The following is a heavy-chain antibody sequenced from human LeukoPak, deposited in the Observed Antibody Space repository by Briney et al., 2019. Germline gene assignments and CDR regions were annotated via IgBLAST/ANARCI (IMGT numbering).Heavy chain of an antibody. V-gene: IGHV3-23*01. CDR1: GFTFSSYV. D-gene: IGHD3/OR15-3a*01. CDR3: AIGPRQKRGLSTY. Sequence: GGSLRLSCAASGFTFSSYVMSWVRQAPGKGLEWVSCISGSGTNTYYADSVKGRFTISRDNSKSTLYLQVDSLRVDDTAVYYCAIGPRQKRGLSTYWGQGTLVTVSS. J-gene: IGHJ4*02. CDR2: ISGSGTNT.